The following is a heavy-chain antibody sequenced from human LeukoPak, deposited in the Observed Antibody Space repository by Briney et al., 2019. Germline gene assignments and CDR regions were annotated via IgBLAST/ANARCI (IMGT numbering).Heavy chain of an antibody. J-gene: IGHJ6*04. CDR3: ARGPSIFDSGYYYGMDV. D-gene: IGHD3-9*01. CDR1: GYTLTSYY. CDR2: INPSGGST. V-gene: IGHV1-46*01. Sequence: ASVKVSCKASGYTLTSYYMHWVRQAPGQGLEWMGIINPSGGSTSYAQKFQGRVTMSRDTSTSTVYMELSSLRSEDTAVYYCARGPSIFDSGYYYGMDVWGKGTTVTVSS.